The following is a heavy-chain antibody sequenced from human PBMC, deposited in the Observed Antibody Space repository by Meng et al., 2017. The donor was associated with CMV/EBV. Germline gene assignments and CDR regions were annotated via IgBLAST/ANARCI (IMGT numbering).Heavy chain of an antibody. Sequence: VLPQCSRPGLLNPLAPLALTSTCSGGAISSYYWSWIRQPAGKGLEWIGRIYTSGSTNYNPSLKSRVTMSVDTSKNQFSLKLSSVTAADTAVYYCARVLRWNGVIDYWGQGTLVTVSS. CDR3: ARVLRWNGVIDY. V-gene: IGHV4-4*07. CDR1: GGAISSYY. CDR2: IYTSGST. D-gene: IGHD4-23*01. J-gene: IGHJ4*02.